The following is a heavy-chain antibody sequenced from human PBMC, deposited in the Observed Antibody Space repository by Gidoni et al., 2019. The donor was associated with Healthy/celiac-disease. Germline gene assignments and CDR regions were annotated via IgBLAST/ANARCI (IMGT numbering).Heavy chain of an antibody. Sequence: EVQLLESGGGLVQPGGSLRLACAASGFTFSSDAMSWVRQAPGKGLEWVSAISGSGGSTYYADSVKGQFTISRENSKNTLYLQMNSLRAEDTAVYYCAKDHAFGEAGTAWFDPWGQGTLVTVSS. D-gene: IGHD3-10*01. CDR2: ISGSGGST. V-gene: IGHV3-23*01. J-gene: IGHJ5*02. CDR1: GFTFSSDA. CDR3: AKDHAFGEAGTAWFDP.